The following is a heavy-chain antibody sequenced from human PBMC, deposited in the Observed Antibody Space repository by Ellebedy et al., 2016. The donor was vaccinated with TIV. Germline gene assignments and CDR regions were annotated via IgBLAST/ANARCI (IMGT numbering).Heavy chain of an antibody. V-gene: IGHV3-11*04. CDR1: GFTFSDYY. Sequence: GESLKISXAASGFTFSDYYMSWIRQAPGKGLEWVSYISSSGSTIYYADSVKGRFTISRDNAKNSLYLQMNSLRAEDTAVYYCARGGEDIVVVPAAPSFDYWGQGTLVTVSS. CDR2: ISSSGSTI. CDR3: ARGGEDIVVVPAAPSFDY. J-gene: IGHJ4*02. D-gene: IGHD2-2*01.